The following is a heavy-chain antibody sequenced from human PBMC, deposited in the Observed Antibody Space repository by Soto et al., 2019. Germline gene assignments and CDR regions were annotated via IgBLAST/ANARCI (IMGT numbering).Heavy chain of an antibody. J-gene: IGHJ3*02. CDR2: ISYDGSNK. CDR3: ARETLQYSSSWYEGAFDI. CDR1: GFTFSSYA. V-gene: IGHV3-30*04. Sequence: PGGSLRLSCAASGFTFSSYAMHWVRQAPGKGLEWVAVISYDGSNKYYADSVKGRFTISRDNSKNTLYLQMNSLRAEDTAVYYCARETLQYSSSWYEGAFDIWGQGTMVTVSS. D-gene: IGHD6-13*01.